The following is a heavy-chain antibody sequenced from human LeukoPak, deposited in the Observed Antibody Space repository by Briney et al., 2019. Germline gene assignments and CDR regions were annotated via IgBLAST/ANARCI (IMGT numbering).Heavy chain of an antibody. V-gene: IGHV3-13*05. Sequence: AGSLTLSCAASGFTFSSYDMHWVRQPTGKGLEWVSAIGTAGDPYYPGSVKGRFTLSRQNAKNSFYLQMTSLSGGDPPVYYCAREDYYYGIDVWGKGTTAPVSS. CDR1: GFTFSSYD. J-gene: IGHJ6*04. CDR3: AREDYYYGIDV. CDR2: IGTAGDP.